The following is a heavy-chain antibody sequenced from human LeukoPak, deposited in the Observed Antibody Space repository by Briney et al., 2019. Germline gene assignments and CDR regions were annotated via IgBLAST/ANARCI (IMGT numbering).Heavy chain of an antibody. V-gene: IGHV1-18*01. CDR1: GYTFTSYG. CDR2: ISAYSGDT. J-gene: IGHJ4*02. CDR3: ARDLTSGDY. Sequence: ASVKVSCKASGYTFTSYGISWVRQAPGQGLEYMGWISAYSGDTNYAQKYQDRVTITRDTSTSTVYMEVRGLRSDDTAVYYCARDLTSGDYWGQGTLVTVSS. D-gene: IGHD3-16*01.